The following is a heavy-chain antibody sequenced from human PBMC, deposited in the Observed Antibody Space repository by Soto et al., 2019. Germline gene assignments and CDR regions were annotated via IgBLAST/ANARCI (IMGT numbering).Heavy chain of an antibody. Sequence: KTSETLSLTCTVSGGSISSGDYYWSWIRQPPGKGLEWIGYIYYSGSTYYNPSLKSRVTISVDTSKDQFSLKLSSVTAADTAVYYCARGYSGYGGRVNWFDPWGQGTLVTVSS. CDR1: GGSISSGDYY. D-gene: IGHD5-12*01. CDR2: IYYSGST. CDR3: ARGYSGYGGRVNWFDP. J-gene: IGHJ5*02. V-gene: IGHV4-30-4*01.